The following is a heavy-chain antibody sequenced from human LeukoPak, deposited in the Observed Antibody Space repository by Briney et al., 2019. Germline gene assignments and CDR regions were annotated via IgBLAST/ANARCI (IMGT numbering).Heavy chain of an antibody. V-gene: IGHV3-7*01. CDR2: IRKDGGAK. D-gene: IGHD3-22*01. J-gene: IGHJ4*02. CDR3: ASSHDSSGND. Sequence: GGSLRLSCAASGFPFSTYWMAWVRQAPGKGLDWVANIRKDGGAKFYAASVKGRFIISRDNAKNSLYLQMSNLRDEDTAVYYCASSHDSSGNDWGQGTLVTV. CDR1: GFPFSTYW.